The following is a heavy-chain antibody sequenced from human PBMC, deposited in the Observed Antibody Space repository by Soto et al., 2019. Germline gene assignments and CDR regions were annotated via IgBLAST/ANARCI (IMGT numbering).Heavy chain of an antibody. J-gene: IGHJ3*02. Sequence: PGGSLRLSCAASGFSFSTYGMHWVRQAPGKGLEWVSSISSSSSYIDYADSVKGRFTISRDNAKNSLYLQMNSLRAEDTAVYYCARGYHYYDSSGYDKWDAFDIWGQGTMVTVSS. CDR3: ARGYHYYDSSGYDKWDAFDI. V-gene: IGHV3-21*01. CDR1: GFSFSTYG. D-gene: IGHD3-22*01. CDR2: ISSSSSYI.